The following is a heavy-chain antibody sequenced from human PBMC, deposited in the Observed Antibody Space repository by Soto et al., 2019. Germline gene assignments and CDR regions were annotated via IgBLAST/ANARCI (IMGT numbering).Heavy chain of an antibody. CDR3: ASVVVVAAKVMGFDP. CDR1: GGSISSGGYY. V-gene: IGHV4-31*03. J-gene: IGHJ5*02. CDR2: IYYSGST. Sequence: SETLSLTCTVSGGSISSGGYYWSWIRQHPGKGLEWIGYIYYSGSTYYNPSLKSRVTISVDTSKNQFSLKLSSVTAADTAVYYCASVVVVAAKVMGFDPWGQGTLVTVSS. D-gene: IGHD2-15*01.